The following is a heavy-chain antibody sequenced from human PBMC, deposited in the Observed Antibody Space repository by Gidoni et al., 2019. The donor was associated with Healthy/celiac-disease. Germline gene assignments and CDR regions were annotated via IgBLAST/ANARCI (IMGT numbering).Heavy chain of an antibody. J-gene: IGHJ6*02. CDR3: ARDGAMYYYDSSGYYALGYYYYGMDV. D-gene: IGHD3-22*01. CDR1: GFTFSSYG. V-gene: IGHV3-33*01. Sequence: QVQLVESGGGVVQPGRSLRLSCAASGFTFSSYGMPWVRQAPGKGLEWVAVIWYDGSNKYYADSVKGRFTISRDNSKNTLYLQMNSLRAEDTAVYYCARDGAMYYYDSSGYYALGYYYYGMDVWGQGTTVTVSS. CDR2: IWYDGSNK.